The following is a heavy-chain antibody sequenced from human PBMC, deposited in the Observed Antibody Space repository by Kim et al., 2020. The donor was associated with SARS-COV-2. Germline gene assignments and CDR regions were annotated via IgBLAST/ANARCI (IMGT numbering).Heavy chain of an antibody. CDR1: GYTFTGFF. J-gene: IGHJ5*02. CDR3: ARESPFHFDP. CDR2: INPNTGGT. V-gene: IGHV1-2*06. Sequence: ASVKVSCKASGYTFTGFFMVWVRQGPGQGLEWMGRINPNTGGTNYAQKFQGRVTMTTETSISTAYMELSRLTSEDTAVYSCARESPFHFDPWGQGTLVTV.